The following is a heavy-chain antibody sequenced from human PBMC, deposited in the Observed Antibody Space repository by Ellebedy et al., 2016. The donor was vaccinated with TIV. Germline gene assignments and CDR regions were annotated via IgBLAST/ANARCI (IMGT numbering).Heavy chain of an antibody. CDR3: ARDLYSGHYEGFGAFDI. D-gene: IGHD1-26*01. V-gene: IGHV4-34*01. J-gene: IGHJ3*02. CDR1: GGSFSGYY. CDR2: INHSGST. Sequence: MPSETLSLTCAVYGGSFSGYYWSWIRQPPGMGLEWIGEINHSGSTNHNPSLKSRVSMSVDTSKNQFSLNLSSVTAADTAVYYCARDLYSGHYEGFGAFDIWGQGTLVTVSS.